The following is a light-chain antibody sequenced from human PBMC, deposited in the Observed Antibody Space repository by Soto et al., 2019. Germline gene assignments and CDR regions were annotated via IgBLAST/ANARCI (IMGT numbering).Light chain of an antibody. CDR3: LQYNSYSRT. CDR1: QRVSTW. V-gene: IGKV1-5*01. CDR2: DAS. Sequence: DIQITQSPSTLSASVGDRVTITCRASQRVSTWLAWYQQKPGKAPKLLIFDASSLESGVPSRFSGSGSGTEFTLTISSLQPDDFATYYCLQYNSYSRTFGQGTKVDIK. J-gene: IGKJ1*01.